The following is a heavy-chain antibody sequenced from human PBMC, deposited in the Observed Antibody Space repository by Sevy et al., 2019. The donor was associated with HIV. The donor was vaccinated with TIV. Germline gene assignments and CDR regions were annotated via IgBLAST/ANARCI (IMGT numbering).Heavy chain of an antibody. Sequence: SETLSLTCTVSGGSISSGGYYWSWIRQHPGEGLEWIGYIYYSGSTYYNPSLKSRVTISVDTSKNQFSLKLSSVTAADTAVYYCARDDPITFGGVIGHDAFDIWGQGTMVTVSS. J-gene: IGHJ3*02. V-gene: IGHV4-31*03. D-gene: IGHD3-16*02. CDR3: ARDDPITFGGVIGHDAFDI. CDR2: IYYSGST. CDR1: GGSISSGGYY.